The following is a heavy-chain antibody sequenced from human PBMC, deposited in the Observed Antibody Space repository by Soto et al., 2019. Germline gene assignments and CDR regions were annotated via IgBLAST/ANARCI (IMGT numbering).Heavy chain of an antibody. D-gene: IGHD5-12*01. CDR2: ISYDGSNK. CDR1: GFTFSSYA. Sequence: QVQLVESGGGVVQPGRSLRLSCAASGFTFSSYAMHWVRQAPGKRLEWVAVISYDGSNKYYADSVKGRFTISRDNAKNALYLQMNSLRAEDTAVYYCAREDSGYEYYYGMAVWGQGTTVTVSS. V-gene: IGHV3-30-3*01. J-gene: IGHJ6*02. CDR3: AREDSGYEYYYGMAV.